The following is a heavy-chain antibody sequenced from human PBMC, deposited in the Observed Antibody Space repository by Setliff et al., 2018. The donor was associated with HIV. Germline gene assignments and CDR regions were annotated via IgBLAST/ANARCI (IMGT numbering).Heavy chain of an antibody. Sequence: GGSLRLSCAASGFIFRSYSMNWVRQAPGKGLEWVASITSDSGFITNADSVKGRFTISRDNAKNSLYLQMNSLRAEDTAVYYCAKDPRAAVATICDYWGQGTLVTVSS. CDR1: GFIFRSYS. J-gene: IGHJ4*02. CDR3: AKDPRAAVATICDY. CDR2: ITSDSGFI. D-gene: IGHD5-12*01. V-gene: IGHV3-21*04.